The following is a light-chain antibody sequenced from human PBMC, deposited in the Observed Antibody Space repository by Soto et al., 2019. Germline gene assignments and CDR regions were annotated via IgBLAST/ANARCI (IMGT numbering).Light chain of an antibody. V-gene: IGLV2-14*03. CDR3: SSYTTSSTRV. CDR1: SSDVGGFNF. CDR2: DVA. J-gene: IGLJ1*01. Sequence: QSVLTQPASVSGSPGQSITISCTGSSSDVGGFNFVSWYQQHPGKAPKLMIYDVASRPSGVSNRFSGSKSGNTASLTISGLRTEDEADYYCSSYTTSSTRVFGTGTKVTVL.